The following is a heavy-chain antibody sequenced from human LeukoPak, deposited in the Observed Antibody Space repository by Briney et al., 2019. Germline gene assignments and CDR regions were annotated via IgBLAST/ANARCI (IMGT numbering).Heavy chain of an antibody. J-gene: IGHJ4*02. CDR2: IIPILRIT. Sequence: ASVKVSCKASGGPFSSYAISWVRQAPGQGLEWMGRIIPILRITNYAQSFQSRVTITADKSTSTAYMEVSSLRSEDTAVYYCARDLLPDLYISGGFYFDYWGQGTLVTVSS. CDR3: ARDLLPDLYISGGFYFDY. CDR1: GGPFSSYA. V-gene: IGHV1-69*04. D-gene: IGHD6-19*01.